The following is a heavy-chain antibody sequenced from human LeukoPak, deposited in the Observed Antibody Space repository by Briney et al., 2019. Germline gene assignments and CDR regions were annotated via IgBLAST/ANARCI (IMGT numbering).Heavy chain of an antibody. CDR2: INHSGYT. J-gene: IGHJ4*02. D-gene: IGHD6-19*01. CDR3: TRAVAGHPD. V-gene: IGHV4-34*01. CDR1: GVPFSNYY. Sequence: PSETLSLTCAVSGVPFSNYYWSWVRQSPTKGLEWIWEINHSGYTNYNPPLKSRVTISIDTSKNQFSLMLTSVTAADTAVYYCTRAVAGHPDWGQGTLVTVSS.